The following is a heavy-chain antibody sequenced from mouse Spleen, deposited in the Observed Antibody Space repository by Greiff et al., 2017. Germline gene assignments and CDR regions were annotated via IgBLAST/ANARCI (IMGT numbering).Heavy chain of an antibody. V-gene: IGHV1-4*01. CDR2: INPSSGYT. CDR1: GYTFTSYT. CDR3: ARSGSYAMDY. J-gene: IGHJ4*01. Sequence: QVQLKESGAELARPGASVKMSCKASGYTFTSYTMHWVKQRPGQGLEWIGYINPSSGYTNYNQKFKDKATLTADKSSSTAYMQLSSLTSEDSAVYYCARSGSYAMDYWGQGTSVTVSS.